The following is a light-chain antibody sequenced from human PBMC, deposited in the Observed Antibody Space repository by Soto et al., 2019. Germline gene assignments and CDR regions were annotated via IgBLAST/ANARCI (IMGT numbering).Light chain of an antibody. CDR2: GAS. CDR3: QQYNNGLLIT. V-gene: IGKV3D-15*01. Sequence: DIVLTQSHGTLSLSPGERATLSCRSIQSVSSNYLAWYQQKPGQAPRLLIYGASTRATGIPARFSGSGSGTEFTLTISSLQSEDFAIYYCQQYNNGLLITFGQVTRLEIK. J-gene: IGKJ5*01. CDR1: QSVSSN.